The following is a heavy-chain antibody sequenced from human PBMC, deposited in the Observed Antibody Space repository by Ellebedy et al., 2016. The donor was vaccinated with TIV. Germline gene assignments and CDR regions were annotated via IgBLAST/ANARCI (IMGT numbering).Heavy chain of an antibody. CDR1: GGSISRDS. D-gene: IGHD3-3*02. CDR3: ARSSISFFCVTDVFDN. J-gene: IGHJ3*02. CDR2: IFHSGST. Sequence: MPSETLSLTCTVSGGSISRDSWSWIRKPPGNGLEWLGYIFHSGSTIYNPSLRSRVTISLDKSQKEVSLNLTSVTSADTVVYFCARSSISFFCVTDVFDNWGQGTLVTVSS. V-gene: IGHV4-59*01.